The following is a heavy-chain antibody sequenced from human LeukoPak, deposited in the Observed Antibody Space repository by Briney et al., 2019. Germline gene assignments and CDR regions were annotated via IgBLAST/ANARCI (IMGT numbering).Heavy chain of an antibody. D-gene: IGHD6-13*01. V-gene: IGHV3-23*01. CDR1: GFTFSSYA. CDR3: AKTPQQLVDAPDY. J-gene: IGHJ4*02. Sequence: GGSLRLSCAASGFTFSSYAMSWVRQAPGKGLEWVSAISGSSGSTYYADSVKGRFTISRDNSKNTLYLQMNSLRAEDTAVYYCAKTPQQLVDAPDYWGQGTLVTVSS. CDR2: ISGSSGST.